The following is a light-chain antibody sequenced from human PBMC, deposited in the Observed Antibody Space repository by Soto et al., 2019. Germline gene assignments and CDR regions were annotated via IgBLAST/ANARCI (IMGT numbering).Light chain of an antibody. Sequence: QSALTQPASVSGSPGQSITISCTGTSSDVGGYNYVSWYQQHPGKAPKLMIYDVSNRPSGVSNRFAGSKSGNTASLTISGLQVEDEADYYCCSYTSSRTLVVLGGGTKLTVL. J-gene: IGLJ2*01. CDR1: SSDVGGYNY. V-gene: IGLV2-14*01. CDR2: DVS. CDR3: CSYTSSRTLVV.